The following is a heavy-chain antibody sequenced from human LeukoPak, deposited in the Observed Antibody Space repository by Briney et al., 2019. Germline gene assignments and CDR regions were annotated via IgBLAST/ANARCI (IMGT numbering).Heavy chain of an antibody. V-gene: IGHV3-33*01. J-gene: IGHJ3*01. Sequence: PGRSLRLSCAASGFTFSSYGMHWVRQAPGKGLEWVAVIWYDGSNKYYADSVKGRFTISRDDSKNTLYLKTNSLRAEDTAVYYCARDNSMTTDAFDVWGQGTMVTVSS. CDR1: GFTFSSYG. CDR2: IWYDGSNK. D-gene: IGHD4-17*01. CDR3: ARDNSMTTDAFDV.